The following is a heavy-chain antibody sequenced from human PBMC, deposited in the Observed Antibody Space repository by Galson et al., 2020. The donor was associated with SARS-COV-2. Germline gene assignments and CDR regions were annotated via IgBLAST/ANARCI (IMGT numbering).Heavy chain of an antibody. Sequence: KVSCKASGYTFTSYYMHWVRQAPGQGLEWMGIINPSGGSTSYAQKFQGRVTMTRDTSTSTVYMELSSLRSEDTAVYYCARDRQLAPWGIYSGYDLNDYYGMDVWGQGTTVTGSS. CDR3: ARDRQLAPWGIYSGYDLNDYYGMDV. D-gene: IGHD5-12*01. J-gene: IGHJ6*02. CDR1: GYTFTSYY. V-gene: IGHV1-46*01. CDR2: INPSGGST.